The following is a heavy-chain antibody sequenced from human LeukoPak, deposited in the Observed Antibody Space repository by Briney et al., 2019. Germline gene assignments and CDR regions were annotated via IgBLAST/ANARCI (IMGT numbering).Heavy chain of an antibody. CDR3: TTDLRYCSGGSCSYGMDV. V-gene: IGHV3-15*01. J-gene: IGHJ6*02. Sequence: GGSLRLSCAASGFTFSNAWMSWVRQAPGKGLEWVGRIKSKTDGGTTDYAAPVKGRFTISRDDSKNTLYLQMNSLKTGGTAVYYCTTDLRYCSGGSCSYGMDVWGQGTTVTVSS. CDR2: IKSKTDGGTT. D-gene: IGHD2-15*01. CDR1: GFTFSNAW.